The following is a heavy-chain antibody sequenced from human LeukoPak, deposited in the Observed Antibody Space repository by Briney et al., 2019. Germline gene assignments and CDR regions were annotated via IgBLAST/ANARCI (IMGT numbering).Heavy chain of an antibody. CDR1: GFTFSDYY. D-gene: IGHD5-18*01. J-gene: IGHJ4*02. Sequence: GGSLRLSCAASGFTFSDYYMSWIRQAPGKGLEWVSYISSSGSTIYYADSVKGRFTISRDNAKNSLYLQMNSLGAEDTAVYYCASQFYSYGSRNLGHWGQGTLVTVSS. CDR2: ISSSGSTI. CDR3: ASQFYSYGSRNLGH. V-gene: IGHV3-11*01.